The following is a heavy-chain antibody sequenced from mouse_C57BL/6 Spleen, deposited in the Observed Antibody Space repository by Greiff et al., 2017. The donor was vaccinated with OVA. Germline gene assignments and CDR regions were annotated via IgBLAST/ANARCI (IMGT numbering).Heavy chain of an antibody. CDR3: ARSYYGSSYFDY. V-gene: IGHV1-72*01. J-gene: IGHJ2*01. Sequence: VQLQQPGAELVKPGASVKLSCKASGYTFTSYWMHWVKQRPGRGLEWIGSIDPNSGGTKYNEKFKSKATLTVDKPSSTAYLQLSSLTSEDSAVYYWARSYYGSSYFDYWGQGTTLTVSS. D-gene: IGHD1-1*01. CDR1: GYTFTSYW. CDR2: IDPNSGGT.